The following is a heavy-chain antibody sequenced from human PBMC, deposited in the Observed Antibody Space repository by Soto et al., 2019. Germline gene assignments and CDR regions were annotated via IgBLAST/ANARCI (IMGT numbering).Heavy chain of an antibody. D-gene: IGHD1-20*01. Sequence: SETLSLTCSVSGASVSSSHYWGWIRQPPGKGLEWIGSVSYSGGPYYSPSFKSRITIFVDTPNNQFSLRVRSVTATDTAVYFCARHYNTGAFFDYWGQGKLVTVSS. V-gene: IGHV4-39*01. CDR2: VSYSGGP. J-gene: IGHJ4*02. CDR3: ARHYNTGAFFDY. CDR1: GASVSSSHY.